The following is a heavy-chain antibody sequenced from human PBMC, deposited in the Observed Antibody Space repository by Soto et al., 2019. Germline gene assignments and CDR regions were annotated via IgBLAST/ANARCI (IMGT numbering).Heavy chain of an antibody. Sequence: GGSLRLSCAASGFTFSSYSMNWVRQAPGKGLEWVSYISSSSSTIYYADSVKGRFTISRDNAKNSLYLQMNSLRDEDTAVYYCARAVIYSGSYYFGYWGQGTLVTVSS. J-gene: IGHJ4*02. V-gene: IGHV3-48*02. CDR3: ARAVIYSGSYYFGY. CDR1: GFTFSSYS. D-gene: IGHD1-26*01. CDR2: ISSSSSTI.